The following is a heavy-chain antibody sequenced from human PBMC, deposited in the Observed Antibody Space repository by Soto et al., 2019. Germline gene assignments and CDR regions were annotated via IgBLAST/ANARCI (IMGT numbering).Heavy chain of an antibody. CDR3: ARDKGYYDFWSGPTYYYYGMDV. D-gene: IGHD3-3*01. J-gene: IGHJ6*02. CDR2: INPSGGST. V-gene: IGHV1-46*01. Sequence: ASVKVSCKASGYTFTSYYMHWVRQAPGQGLEWMGIINPSGGSTSYAQKFQGRVTMTRDTSTSTVYMELSSLRSEDTAVYYCARDKGYYDFWSGPTYYYYGMDVWGQGTTVTVSS. CDR1: GYTFTSYY.